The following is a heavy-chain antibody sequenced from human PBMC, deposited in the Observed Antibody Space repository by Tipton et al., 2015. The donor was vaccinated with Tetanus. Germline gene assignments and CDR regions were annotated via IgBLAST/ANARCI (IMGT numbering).Heavy chain of an antibody. CDR1: GGSFSGYY. Sequence: TLSLTCAVYGGSFSGYYWSWIRQPPGKGLEWIGEIHPSGSINYNPSLKSRVTILVDTSENQFSLKLNSMTAADTAVYYCAAQIIPTDRGGWFDPWGQGTLVTVSS. CDR3: AAQIIPTDRGGWFDP. J-gene: IGHJ5*02. CDR2: IHPSGSI. D-gene: IGHD3-3*01. V-gene: IGHV4-34*01.